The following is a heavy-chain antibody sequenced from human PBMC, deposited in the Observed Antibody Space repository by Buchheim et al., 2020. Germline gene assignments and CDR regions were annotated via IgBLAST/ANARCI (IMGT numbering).Heavy chain of an antibody. CDR1: GFTFSSYG. CDR2: ISYDGSNK. D-gene: IGHD2-21*01. CDR3: ARSNCGSGYCAFDM. V-gene: IGHV3-30*03. J-gene: IGHJ3*02. Sequence: QVQLVESGGGVVQPGRSLGLSCVASGFTFSSYGMHWVRQAPGKGLEFLAVISYDGSNKYYADSVKGRFTISRDNSKNTLYLQMDSLRAEDTAVYYCARSNCGSGYCAFDMWGQGT.